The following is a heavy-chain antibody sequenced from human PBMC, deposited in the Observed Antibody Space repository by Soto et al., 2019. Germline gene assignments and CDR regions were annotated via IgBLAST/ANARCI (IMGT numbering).Heavy chain of an antibody. CDR3: ATELYYYDSSGGRGGAFDI. Sequence: ASVKVSCKVSGYTLTELSMHWVRQAPGKGLEWMGGFDPEDGETIYAQKFQGRVTMTEDTSTDTAYMELSSLRSEDTAVYYCATELYYYDSSGGRGGAFDIWGQVTMVTVSS. D-gene: IGHD3-22*01. J-gene: IGHJ3*02. CDR2: FDPEDGET. V-gene: IGHV1-24*01. CDR1: GYTLTELS.